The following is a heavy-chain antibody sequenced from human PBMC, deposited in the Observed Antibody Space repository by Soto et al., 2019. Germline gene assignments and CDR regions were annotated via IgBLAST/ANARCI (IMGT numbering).Heavy chain of an antibody. J-gene: IGHJ6*02. Sequence: ASVKVSCKASGYTFTGYYMHWVRQAPGQGLEWMGWINPNSGGTNYAQKFQGWVTMTRDTSISTAYMELSRLRSDDTAVYYCARDRGAWNDRTYYYYYYGMDVWGQGTTVTVSS. CDR2: INPNSGGT. CDR1: GYTFTGYY. V-gene: IGHV1-2*04. D-gene: IGHD1-1*01. CDR3: ARDRGAWNDRTYYYYYYGMDV.